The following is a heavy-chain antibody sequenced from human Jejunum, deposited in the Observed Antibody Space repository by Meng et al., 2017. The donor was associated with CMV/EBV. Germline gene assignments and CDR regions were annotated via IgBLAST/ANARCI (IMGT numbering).Heavy chain of an antibody. J-gene: IGHJ4*02. D-gene: IGHD2-2*01. V-gene: IGHV4-34*01. CDR1: GGSLGGYS. CDR3: ARKYCGSSNCYPFDY. Sequence: GGSLGGYSWSGDRQSPGQGLEWIGQINHSGSASYNPSLRRRVTISEDTSKNQFSLRLTSVTAADTAIYYCARKYCGSSNCYPFDYWGQGELVTVSS. CDR2: INHSGSA.